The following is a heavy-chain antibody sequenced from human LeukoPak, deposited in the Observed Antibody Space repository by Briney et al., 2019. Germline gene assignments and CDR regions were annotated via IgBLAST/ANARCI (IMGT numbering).Heavy chain of an antibody. Sequence: GGSLRLSCAASGFTFSSYGMHWVRQAPGKGLEWVAVISYDGSNKYYADSVKGRLTISRDNSKNTLYPQMNSLRAEDTAVYYCAKVCDTATVTARYYYYGMDVWGQGTTVTVSS. D-gene: IGHD5-18*01. CDR3: AKVCDTATVTARYYYYGMDV. J-gene: IGHJ6*02. V-gene: IGHV3-30*18. CDR2: ISYDGSNK. CDR1: GFTFSSYG.